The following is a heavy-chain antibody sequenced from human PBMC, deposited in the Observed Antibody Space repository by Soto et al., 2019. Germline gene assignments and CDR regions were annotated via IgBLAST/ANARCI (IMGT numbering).Heavy chain of an antibody. D-gene: IGHD2-2*01. CDR1: GFTFSSYG. Sequence: QVQLVESGGGVVQPGRSLRLSCAASGFTFSSYGMHWVRQAPGKGLEWVAVISYDGSNKYYADSVKGRFTISRDNSKNTLYLQMNSLRAEDTAVYYCAKDLGSSSVDYWGHGTLVTVSS. CDR2: ISYDGSNK. J-gene: IGHJ4*01. CDR3: AKDLGSSSVDY. V-gene: IGHV3-30*18.